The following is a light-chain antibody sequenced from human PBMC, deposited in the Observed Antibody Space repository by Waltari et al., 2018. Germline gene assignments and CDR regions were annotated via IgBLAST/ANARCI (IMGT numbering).Light chain of an antibody. Sequence: SFELTQTPSVSVSPGLTASITCSGDEWGDKYVCWYQQKPGQSPVLVIYEDNRRPSGIPERFSGSNSGNTATLTISGTQPMDEADYYCQAWDSSTANVFGTGTKVTVL. V-gene: IGLV3-1*01. CDR1: EWGDKY. J-gene: IGLJ1*01. CDR2: EDN. CDR3: QAWDSSTANV.